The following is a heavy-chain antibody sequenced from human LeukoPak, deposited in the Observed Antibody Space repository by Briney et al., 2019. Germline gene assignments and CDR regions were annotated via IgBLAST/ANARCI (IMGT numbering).Heavy chain of an antibody. V-gene: IGHV1-69*05. CDR3: ARGVVVAATDRNYYYYYMEV. J-gene: IGHJ6*03. CDR2: IIPIFGTA. Sequence: SVTVSCKASGGTFSSYAISWVRQAPGQGLEWMGGIIPIFGTANYAQKFQGRVTITTDESTSTAYMELSSLRSEDTAVYYCARGVVVAATDRNYYYYYMEVWGEGTTVTVSS. CDR1: GGTFSSYA. D-gene: IGHD2-15*01.